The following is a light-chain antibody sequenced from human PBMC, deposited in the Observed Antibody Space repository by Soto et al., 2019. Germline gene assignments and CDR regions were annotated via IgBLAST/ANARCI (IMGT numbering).Light chain of an antibody. CDR3: QQVHSFPLT. Sequence: DIQMTQSPSSVSASVGDRVTITCRAGQGISSYLAWYQQKPGEAPKLLIYAASSLQSGVPSRFSGSGSGADFTLTISSLQPEDFATYYCQQVHSFPLTFGPGTKVDIK. CDR2: AAS. J-gene: IGKJ3*01. V-gene: IGKV1-12*01. CDR1: QGISSY.